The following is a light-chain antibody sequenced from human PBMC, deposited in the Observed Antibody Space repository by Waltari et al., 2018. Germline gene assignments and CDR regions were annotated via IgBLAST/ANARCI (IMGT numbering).Light chain of an antibody. V-gene: IGKV4-1*01. CDR2: WAF. CDR3: QQYYTTPFT. CDR1: HNILDSSNNKHH. Sequence: LAVSLGERATINCKSSHNILDSSNNKHHLAWYRQRPGQPPQVVIYWAFSRESGVPDRFTGSGSGTDFTLTISSLQADDVAVYYCQQYYTTPFTFGQGTKLEIK. J-gene: IGKJ2*01.